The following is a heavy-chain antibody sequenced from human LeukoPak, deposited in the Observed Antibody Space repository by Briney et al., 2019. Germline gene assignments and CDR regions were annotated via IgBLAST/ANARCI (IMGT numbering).Heavy chain of an antibody. CDR3: ARESSGWDLGIQLGAFDI. CDR1: GFTFSNFA. D-gene: IGHD6-19*01. J-gene: IGHJ3*02. V-gene: IGHV3-64*02. CDR2: LTTDGRST. Sequence: GGSLRLSCAASGFTFSNFAMHWVRQGPGKGLEYVSGLTTDGRSTYYADSVKDRFIISRDNSKNTVYLQLGSLRPEVLAVYYCARESSGWDLGIQLGAFDIWGHGTMVIVSS.